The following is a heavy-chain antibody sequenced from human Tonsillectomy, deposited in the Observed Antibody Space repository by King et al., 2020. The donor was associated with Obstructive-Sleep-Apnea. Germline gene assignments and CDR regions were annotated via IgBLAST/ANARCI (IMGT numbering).Heavy chain of an antibody. Sequence: QLQESGPGLVKPSQTLSLTCTVSGGSIRSGGYYWSRIRHHPGKGLEWIVDIYYSGSSYYNPSLKRRVTISVDTSKNQFSLKLSSVTAADTAVYYCSTHYYDSSGYSKVDYWGQGTLVTVSS. CDR3: STHYYDSSGYSKVDY. J-gene: IGHJ4*02. CDR2: IYYSGSS. D-gene: IGHD3-22*01. CDR1: GGSIRSGGYY. V-gene: IGHV4-31*03.